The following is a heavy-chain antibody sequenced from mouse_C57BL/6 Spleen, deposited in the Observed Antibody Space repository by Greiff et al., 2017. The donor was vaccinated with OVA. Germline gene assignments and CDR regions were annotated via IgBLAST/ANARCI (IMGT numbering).Heavy chain of an antibody. CDR3: ARDYENYAMDY. D-gene: IGHD2-4*01. Sequence: QVQLQQSGAELVKPGASVKISCKASGYAFSSYWMNWVKQRPGKGLEWIGQIYPGDGDTNYNGKFKGKATLTADKSSSTAYMQLSSLTSEDSAVDFCARDYENYAMDYWGQGTSVTVSS. J-gene: IGHJ4*01. V-gene: IGHV1-80*01. CDR1: GYAFSSYW. CDR2: IYPGDGDT.